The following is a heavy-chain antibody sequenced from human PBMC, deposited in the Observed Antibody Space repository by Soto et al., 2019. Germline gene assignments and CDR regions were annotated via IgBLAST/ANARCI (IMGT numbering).Heavy chain of an antibody. J-gene: IGHJ4*02. D-gene: IGHD1-7*01. V-gene: IGHV1-69*01. CDR3: AILLTGTTGIDY. CDR2: IIPIFGTA. Sequence: QVQLVQSGAEVKKPGSSVKVSCKASGGTFSSYAISWVRQAPGQGLEWMGGIIPIFGTANCAQKFQGRVTITAHESTRTAYLELSSLRSEDRDVYYCAILLTGTTGIDYWGQGTLVTVYS. CDR1: GGTFSSYA.